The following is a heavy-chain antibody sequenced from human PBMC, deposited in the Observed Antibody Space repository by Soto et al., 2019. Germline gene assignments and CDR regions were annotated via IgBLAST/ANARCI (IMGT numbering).Heavy chain of an antibody. CDR1: GFTFSSYG. CDR2: IWYDGSNK. V-gene: IGHV3-33*01. D-gene: IGHD2-8*01. J-gene: IGHJ5*02. CDR3: ARDAHRVDGPNWFDP. Sequence: HPGGSLRLSCAASGFTFSSYGMHWVRQAPGKWLEWVAVIWYDGSNKYYADSVKGRFTISRDNSKNTLYLQMNSLRAEDTAVYYCARDAHRVDGPNWFDPWGQGXLVTVSS.